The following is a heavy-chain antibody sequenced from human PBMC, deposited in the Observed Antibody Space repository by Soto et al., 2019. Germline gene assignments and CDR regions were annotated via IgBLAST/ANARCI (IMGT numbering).Heavy chain of an antibody. CDR2: TRNKANRYTT. D-gene: IGHD3-10*01. CDR3: ARTFYASGSYFLDY. J-gene: IGHJ4*02. V-gene: IGHV3-72*01. Sequence: EVQLVESGGGLVQPGGSLRLSCAASGFTFSDHYMDWVRQAPGKGLEWVGRTRNKANRYTTEYAASVIGRCTISRDDSKNSMYLQLNSLKSEDTAVYFCARTFYASGSYFLDYSGQGTLVTVSS. CDR1: GFTFSDHY.